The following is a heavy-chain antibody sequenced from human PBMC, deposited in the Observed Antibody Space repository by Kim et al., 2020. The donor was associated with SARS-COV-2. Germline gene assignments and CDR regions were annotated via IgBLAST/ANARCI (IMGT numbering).Heavy chain of an antibody. V-gene: IGHV4-39*01. D-gene: IGHD3-10*01. J-gene: IGHJ6*02. CDR3: ARQGMVRGVAADYYYYGMDV. Sequence: RVTISVDTSKNQFSLKLSSVTAADTAVYYCARQGMVRGVAADYYYYGMDVWGQGTTVTVSS.